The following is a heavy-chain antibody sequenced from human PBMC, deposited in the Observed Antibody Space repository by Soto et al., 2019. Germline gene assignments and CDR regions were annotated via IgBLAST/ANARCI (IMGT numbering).Heavy chain of an antibody. CDR2: ISGSGGST. V-gene: IGHV3-23*01. Sequence: GGSLRLSWAASGFTFRGYARSWVRQAPGKGLEWVSAISGSGGSTYYADSVKGRFTISRDNSKNTLYLQMNSLRAEDTAVYYCAKPPALYFGVVPFDYWGQGTLVTVSS. D-gene: IGHD3-3*01. CDR3: AKPPALYFGVVPFDY. CDR1: GFTFRGYA. J-gene: IGHJ4*02.